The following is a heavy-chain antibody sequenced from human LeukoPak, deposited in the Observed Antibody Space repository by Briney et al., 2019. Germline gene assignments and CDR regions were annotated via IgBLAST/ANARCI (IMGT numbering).Heavy chain of an antibody. CDR1: GGSFSGYY. Sequence: SETLSLTCAVYGGSFSGYYWSWLRQPPGKGVEWVREINHSGSTNYNPSLKSRVTISVDTSKNQFSLKLSSVTAADTAVYYCARGSTDYGDPNFGYWGQGTLVTVSS. CDR3: ARGSTDYGDPNFGY. V-gene: IGHV4-34*01. CDR2: INHSGST. J-gene: IGHJ4*02. D-gene: IGHD4-17*01.